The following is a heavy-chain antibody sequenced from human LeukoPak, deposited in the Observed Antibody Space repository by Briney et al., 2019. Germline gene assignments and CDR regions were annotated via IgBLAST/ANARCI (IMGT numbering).Heavy chain of an antibody. D-gene: IGHD2-15*01. V-gene: IGHV3-21*04. Sequence: GGSLRLSCAASGFTFSSYSMNWVRQAPGKGLEWVSSISSSSSYIYYADSVKGRFTISRDNAKNSLYLQMNSLRAEDTAVYYCARSRTNTFDSFDAFDIWGQGTMVTVSS. CDR2: ISSSSSYI. CDR1: GFTFSSYS. J-gene: IGHJ3*02. CDR3: ARSRTNTFDSFDAFDI.